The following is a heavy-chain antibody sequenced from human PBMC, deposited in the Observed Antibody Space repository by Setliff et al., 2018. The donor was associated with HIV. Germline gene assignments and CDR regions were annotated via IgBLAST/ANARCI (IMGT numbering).Heavy chain of an antibody. D-gene: IGHD3-10*01. Sequence: SETLSLTCNVSGDSIGTGTHYWAWIRQPPGKGLEWIGSLHGHSSTYYTKSLRGRVTISADTSKNQFSLRLSSVTALDTAVYYCSRLYGSGHYFAFDFWGQGALVTVS. CDR3: SRLYGSGHYFAFDF. J-gene: IGHJ4*02. CDR1: GDSIGTGTHY. CDR2: LHGHSST. V-gene: IGHV4-39*01.